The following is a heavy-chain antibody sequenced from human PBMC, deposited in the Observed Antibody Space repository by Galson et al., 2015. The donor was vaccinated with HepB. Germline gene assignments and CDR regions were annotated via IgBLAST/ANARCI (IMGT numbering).Heavy chain of an antibody. J-gene: IGHJ6*02. CDR3: ARDGTVTTGGTPPDYYYGMDV. CDR2: IIPIFGTA. CDR1: GGTFSSYA. Sequence: SVKVSCKASGGTFSSYAISWVRQAPGQGLEWMGGIIPIFGTANYAQKFQGRVTITADKSTSTAYMELSSLRSEDTAVYYCARDGTVTTGGTPPDYYYGMDVWGQGTTVTVSS. D-gene: IGHD4-17*01. V-gene: IGHV1-69*06.